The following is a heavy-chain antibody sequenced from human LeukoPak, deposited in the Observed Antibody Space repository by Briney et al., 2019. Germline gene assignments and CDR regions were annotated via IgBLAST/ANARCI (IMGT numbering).Heavy chain of an antibody. D-gene: IGHD3-10*01. CDR2: ISYDGDNK. CDR3: AKDRGYYYGSAYYGMDI. J-gene: IGHJ6*02. CDR1: GFAFSSYG. Sequence: PGRCLRPSCAASGFAFSSYGMRGGPQAPDRGVGRGAVISYDGDNKYYTDSVEVRFTTSRDNSKNTLYLQMNSLRAEDTAVYYCAKDRGYYYGSAYYGMDIWGQGTTVTVSS. V-gene: IGHV3-30*18.